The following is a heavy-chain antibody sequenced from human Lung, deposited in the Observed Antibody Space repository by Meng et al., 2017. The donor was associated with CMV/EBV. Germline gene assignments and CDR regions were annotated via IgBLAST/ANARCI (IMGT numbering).Heavy chain of an antibody. J-gene: IGHJ6*02. CDR1: GFTFSSYA. D-gene: IGHD6-6*01. CDR3: ARDSGSSSFYYYYGMDV. V-gene: IGHV3-30-3*01. Sequence: SCAASGFTFSSYAMHWVRQAPGKGLEWVAVISYDGSNKYYADSVKGRFTISRDNSKNTLYLQMNSLRAEDTAVYYCARDSGSSSFYYYYGMDVWGQGTXVTCSS. CDR2: ISYDGSNK.